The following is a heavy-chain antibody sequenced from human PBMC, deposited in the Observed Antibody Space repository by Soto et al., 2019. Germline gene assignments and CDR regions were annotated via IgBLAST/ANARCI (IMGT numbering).Heavy chain of an antibody. J-gene: IGHJ4*02. Sequence: LRLSCAASGFTLSTYAMNWVRQAPGKGLEWVSYISRSSNSIYYADSVKGRFTITRDDAKNSLYLHMNSLRDEDTAVYYCARRGVDSGWQGDFWGQGTPVTVSS. V-gene: IGHV3-48*02. CDR2: ISRSSNSI. CDR1: GFTLSTYA. D-gene: IGHD6-19*01. CDR3: ARRGVDSGWQGDF.